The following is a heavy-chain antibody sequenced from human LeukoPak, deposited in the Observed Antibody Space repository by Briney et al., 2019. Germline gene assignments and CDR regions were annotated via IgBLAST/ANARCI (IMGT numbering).Heavy chain of an antibody. CDR3: ARVTLVPWFGRGVTGFDP. CDR1: GYTFTSYA. CDR2: INTNTGNP. V-gene: IGHV7-4-1*02. D-gene: IGHD3-10*01. J-gene: IGHJ5*02. Sequence: ASVKVSCKASGYTFTSYAMNWVRQAPGQGLEWMGWINTNTGNPTYAQGFTGRFVFSLDTSVSTAYLQISSLKAEDTAVYYCARVTLVPWFGRGVTGFDPWGQGTLVTVSS.